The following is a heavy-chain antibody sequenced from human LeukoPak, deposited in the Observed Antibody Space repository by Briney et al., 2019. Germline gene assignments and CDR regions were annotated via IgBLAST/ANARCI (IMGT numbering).Heavy chain of an antibody. J-gene: IGHJ5*02. Sequence: SETLSLTCIVPGASISSSYWTWIRQPPRKGLEWIGYIYYSGSTNYNPSLESRVTISVDTSKNQFSLKLSSVTAADTAVYYCARVDYGDYEENWFDPWGQGTLVTVSS. CDR3: ARVDYGDYEENWFDP. D-gene: IGHD4-17*01. CDR2: IYYSGST. CDR1: GASISSSY. V-gene: IGHV4-59*01.